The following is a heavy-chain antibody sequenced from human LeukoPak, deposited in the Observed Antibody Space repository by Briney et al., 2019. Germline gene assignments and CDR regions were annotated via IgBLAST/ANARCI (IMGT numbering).Heavy chain of an antibody. D-gene: IGHD3-3*01. CDR3: AKFRDFWSGYRDAFDI. V-gene: IGHV3-23*01. CDR2: ISGSGGST. J-gene: IGHJ3*02. CDR1: GFTVSSNY. Sequence: GGSLRLSCAVSGFTVSSNYMSWVRQAPGKGLEWVSAISGSGGSTYYADSVKGRFTISRDNSKNTLYLQMNSLRAEDTAVYYCAKFRDFWSGYRDAFDIWGQGTMVTVSS.